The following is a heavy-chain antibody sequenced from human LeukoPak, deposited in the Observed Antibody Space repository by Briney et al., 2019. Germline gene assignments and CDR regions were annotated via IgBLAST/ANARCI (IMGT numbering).Heavy chain of an antibody. J-gene: IGHJ4*02. CDR1: GFTFSSYG. CDR2: ISYDGSNK. D-gene: IGHD2-15*01. CDR3: ARESYCSGGSCYYESFDY. Sequence: GGSLRLSCAASGFTFSSYGMHWVRQAPGKGLEWVAVISYDGSNKYYADSVKGRFTISRDNSKNTLYLQMNSLRAEDTAVYYCARESYCSGGSCYYESFDYWGQGTLVTVSS. V-gene: IGHV3-30*03.